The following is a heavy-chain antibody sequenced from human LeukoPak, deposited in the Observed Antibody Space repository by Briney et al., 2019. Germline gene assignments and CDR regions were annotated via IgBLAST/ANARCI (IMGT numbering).Heavy chain of an antibody. J-gene: IGHJ4*02. CDR3: ARDLAVAGRGLDY. CDR2: ISSSGNTI. CDR1: GFPFSSYD. Sequence: PGGSLRLSCAASGFPFSSYDMNWVRQAPGKGLEWVSYISSSGNTIYYADSVKGRFTISRDNARNSLYLQMNSLRAEDTAVYYCARDLAVAGRGLDYWGQGTLVTVSS. V-gene: IGHV3-48*03. D-gene: IGHD6-19*01.